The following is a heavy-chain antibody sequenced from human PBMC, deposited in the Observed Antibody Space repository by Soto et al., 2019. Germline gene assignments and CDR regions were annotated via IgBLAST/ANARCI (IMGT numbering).Heavy chain of an antibody. D-gene: IGHD2-21*01. CDR2: IFHSGST. J-gene: IGHJ5*02. V-gene: IGHV4-31*03. CDR3: VRGGIAGHWFDP. CDR1: GGSSSNGAYC. Sequence: TLSHTCTVSGGSSSNGAYCWSWIRQPPGKGLEWIGYIFHSGSTLYNQSLRGRLTLSADTSRNQLYLNLTAVTAADTAVYYCVRGGIAGHWFDPWGQGILVTVSS.